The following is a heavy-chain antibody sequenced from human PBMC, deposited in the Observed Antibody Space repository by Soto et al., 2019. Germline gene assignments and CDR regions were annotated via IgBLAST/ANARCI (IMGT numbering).Heavy chain of an antibody. CDR2: IDDTGSVT. CDR1: GFPFSTYW. D-gene: IGHD1-1*01. J-gene: IGHJ4*02. CDR3: ARDQKMPGPTTFDY. Sequence: GGSLRLSCAASGFPFSTYWMHWVRQTQEKGLVSVARIDDTGSVTTYTDSVRGRFTISRDNAKNTLYLQMNSLRAEDTAVYYCARDQKMPGPTTFDYCGQGTLVTVSS. V-gene: IGHV3-74*01.